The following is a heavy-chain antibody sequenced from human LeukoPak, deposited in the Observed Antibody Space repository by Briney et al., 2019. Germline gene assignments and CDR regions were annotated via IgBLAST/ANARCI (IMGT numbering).Heavy chain of an antibody. CDR1: GYTFTSYG. J-gene: IGHJ4*02. D-gene: IGHD6-13*01. CDR3: ARQIAVAGPLGYFDY. V-gene: IGHV1-46*01. Sequence: ASVKVSCKASGYTFTSYGISWVRQAPGQGLEWMAIINPSGGSTTYAQKFQGRVTMTRDTSTSTVYMELSSLRSEDTAVYYCARQIAVAGPLGYFDYWGQGTLVTVSS. CDR2: INPSGGST.